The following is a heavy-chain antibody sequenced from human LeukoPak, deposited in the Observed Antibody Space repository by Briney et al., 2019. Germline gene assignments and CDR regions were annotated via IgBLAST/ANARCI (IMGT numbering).Heavy chain of an antibody. Sequence: GGSLRVSCAASGFTFTNNAMTCVRQAPGKGLEWVSRISEGVGNTYADSVKGRFTISRDHSKNTLYLQMNSLRAEDTALYYCAKREKGTTGRCFDYWGQGTLVTVSS. CDR2: ISEGVGNT. CDR3: AKREKGTTGRCFDY. D-gene: IGHD4-17*01. J-gene: IGHJ4*02. V-gene: IGHV3-23*01. CDR1: GFTFTNNA.